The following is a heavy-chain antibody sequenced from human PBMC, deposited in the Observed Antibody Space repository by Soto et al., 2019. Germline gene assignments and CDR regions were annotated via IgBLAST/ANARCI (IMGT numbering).Heavy chain of an antibody. D-gene: IGHD2-2*01. CDR2: INWNGGST. J-gene: IGHJ5*02. Sequence: GGSLRLSCAASGFTFDDYGMSWVRQAPGKGLEWVSGINWNGGSTGYADSVKGRFTISRDNAKSSLYLQMNSLRAEDTALYYCARDIVVVPADPNWFDPWGQGTLVTVSS. CDR3: ARDIVVVPADPNWFDP. CDR1: GFTFDDYG. V-gene: IGHV3-20*04.